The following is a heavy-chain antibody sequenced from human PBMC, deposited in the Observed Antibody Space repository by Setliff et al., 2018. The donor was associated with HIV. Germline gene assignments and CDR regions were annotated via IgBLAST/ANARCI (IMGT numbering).Heavy chain of an antibody. CDR1: GYTFTSYS. D-gene: IGHD6-19*01. CDR2: INAGSGNT. CDR3: ARVFSGISGWFLFDY. Sequence: GASVKVSCKASGYTFTSYSLHWVRQAPGQRLEWMGWINAGSGNTKYSQKFQGRVTITRDTSPRTAYMELSSLRSEDTAVYYCARVFSGISGWFLFDYWGQGTLVTVS. J-gene: IGHJ4*02. V-gene: IGHV1-3*01.